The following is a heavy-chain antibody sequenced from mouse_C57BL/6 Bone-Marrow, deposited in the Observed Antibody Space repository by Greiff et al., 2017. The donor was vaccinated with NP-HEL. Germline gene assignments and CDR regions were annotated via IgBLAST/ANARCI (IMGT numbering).Heavy chain of an antibody. CDR2: INPSSGYT. CDR1: GYTFTSYW. D-gene: IGHD3-1*01. CDR3: ARWATRFCYYAMDY. V-gene: IGHV1-7*01. J-gene: IGHJ4*01. Sequence: QVQLQQSGAELAKPGASVKLSCKASGYTFTSYWMHWVKQRPGQGLEWIGYINPSSGYTKYIQKFKDKATLTADKSSSTAYIQLSSLTYGDSAVYDCARWATRFCYYAMDYWGQGTSVTVSS.